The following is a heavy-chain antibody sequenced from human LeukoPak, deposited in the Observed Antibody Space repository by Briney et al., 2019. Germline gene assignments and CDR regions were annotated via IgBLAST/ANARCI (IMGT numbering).Heavy chain of an antibody. CDR2: ISSSSSYI. CDR3: ARDSDSGYDR. V-gene: IGHV3-21*01. CDR1: GFTFSSYS. Sequence: GGSLRLSCAASGFTFSSYSMNWVRQAPVKGLEWVSSISSSSSYIYYADSVKGRFTISRDNAKNSLYLQMNSLRAEDTAVYYCARDSDSGYDRWGQGTLVTVSS. J-gene: IGHJ4*02. D-gene: IGHD5-12*01.